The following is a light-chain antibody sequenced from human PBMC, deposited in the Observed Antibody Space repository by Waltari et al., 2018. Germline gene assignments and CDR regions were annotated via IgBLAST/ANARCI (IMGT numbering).Light chain of an antibody. CDR1: SRAVGGYNY. CDR3: SSYTSSSTSYV. Sequence: QSALTQPASVSGSPGQSITIPCTGTSRAVGGYNYVSWYQQHPGKAPKLMIYDVSKRPSGVSNRFSGSKSGNTASLTISGLQAEDEADYYCSSYTSSSTSYVFGTGTKVTVL. J-gene: IGLJ1*01. CDR2: DVS. V-gene: IGLV2-14*01.